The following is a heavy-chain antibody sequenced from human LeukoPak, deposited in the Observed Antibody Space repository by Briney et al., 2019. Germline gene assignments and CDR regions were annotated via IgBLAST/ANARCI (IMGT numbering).Heavy chain of an antibody. D-gene: IGHD3-3*01. CDR2: IIPIFGTA. CDR3: AREGGRLWSGYSAGGGYYFDY. Sequence: GASVKVSCKASGGTFSSYAISWVRQAPGQGLEWMGGIIPIFGTANYAQKFQGRVTITTDESTSTAYMELSSLRSEDTAVYYCAREGGRLWSGYSAGGGYYFDYWGQGTLVTVSS. J-gene: IGHJ4*02. CDR1: GGTFSSYA. V-gene: IGHV1-69*05.